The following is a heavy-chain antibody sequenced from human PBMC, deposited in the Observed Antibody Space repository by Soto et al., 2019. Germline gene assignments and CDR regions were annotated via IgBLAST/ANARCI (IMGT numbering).Heavy chain of an antibody. CDR2: MSGSGDDA. CDR3: AKKVTIYAVDPADY. CDR1: GFTFSNYG. J-gene: IGHJ4*02. Sequence: QSGGSLRLSCAASGFTFSNYGMSWVRQAPGKGLEWVSVMSGSGDDAYYADSVKGRFTISRDNSKNMLYLQMNSLRAEDTAVYFCAKKVTIYAVDPADYWGQGTQVTVS. D-gene: IGHD3-3*01. V-gene: IGHV3-23*01.